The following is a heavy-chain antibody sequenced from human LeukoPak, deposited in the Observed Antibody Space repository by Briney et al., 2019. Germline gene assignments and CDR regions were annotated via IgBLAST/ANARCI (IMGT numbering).Heavy chain of an antibody. V-gene: IGHV1-24*01. CDR3: ATGTIWFGELLDY. J-gene: IGHJ4*02. CDR1: GYTLTGLS. D-gene: IGHD3-10*01. Sequence: ASVKVSCKVSGYTLTGLSMHWVRQAPGKGLEWMGGFDPEDGETIYAQKFQGRVTMTEDTSTDTAYTELSSLRSEDTAVYYCATGTIWFGELLDYWGQGTLVTVSS. CDR2: FDPEDGET.